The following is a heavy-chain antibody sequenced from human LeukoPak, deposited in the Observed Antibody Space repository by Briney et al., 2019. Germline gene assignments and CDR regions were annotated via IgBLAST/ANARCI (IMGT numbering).Heavy chain of an antibody. Sequence: KPSETLSLTCTVSGYSISSGYYWGWIRQPPGKGLEWIGSGSTYYNPSLKSRVTISVDTSKNQFSLKLSSVTAADTALYFCAGGPSSLELLKTWGQGTLVTVSS. D-gene: IGHD1-7*01. CDR2: SGST. J-gene: IGHJ5*02. CDR3: AGGPSSLELLKT. V-gene: IGHV4-38-2*02. CDR1: GYSISSGYY.